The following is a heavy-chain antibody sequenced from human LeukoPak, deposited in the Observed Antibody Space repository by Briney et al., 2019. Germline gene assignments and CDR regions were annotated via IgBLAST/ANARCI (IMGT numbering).Heavy chain of an antibody. J-gene: IGHJ4*02. D-gene: IGHD1-26*01. CDR2: IRYDGSNK. V-gene: IGHV3-30*02. CDR1: GFTYSSYG. CDR3: AKDGIVGATTKVDY. Sequence: GGSLRLSCAASGFTYSSYGMHWVRQAPGKGLEWVAFIRYDGSNKYYADSVKGRFTISRDNSKNTLYLQMNSLRAEDTAVYYCAKDGIVGATTKVDYWGQGTLVTVSS.